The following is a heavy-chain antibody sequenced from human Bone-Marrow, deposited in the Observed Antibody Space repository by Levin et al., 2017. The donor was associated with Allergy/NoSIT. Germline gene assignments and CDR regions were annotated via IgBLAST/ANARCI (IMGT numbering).Heavy chain of an antibody. D-gene: IGHD5-12*01. J-gene: IGHJ5*02. CDR1: VGSFSGYY. CDR2: INHSGSS. CDR3: ARRGLWRRWFDP. V-gene: IGHV4-34*01. Sequence: SETLSLTCAVYVGSFSGYYWTWIRQPPGKGLEWIGEINHSGSSNYNPSLKSRVTLSVDTSKNQFSLKLSSVTAADTAFYYCARRGLWRRWFDPWGQGTLVTVSS.